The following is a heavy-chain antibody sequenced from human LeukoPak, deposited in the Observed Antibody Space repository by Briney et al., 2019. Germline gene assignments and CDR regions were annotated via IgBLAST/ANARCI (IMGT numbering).Heavy chain of an antibody. CDR2: ISYDGGKA. V-gene: IGHV3-30*18. J-gene: IGHJ5*02. CDR3: AKGVISGCPANWFDP. Sequence: GGSLRLSCAASGFTFSSFGIHWVRQAPGKGLEWVAVISYDGGKAYYADSVKGRFTISRDNSKNTVYLQMSSLRAEDTAMYYCAKGVISGCPANWFDPWGQGTLVTVSS. CDR1: GFTFSSFG. D-gene: IGHD3-22*01.